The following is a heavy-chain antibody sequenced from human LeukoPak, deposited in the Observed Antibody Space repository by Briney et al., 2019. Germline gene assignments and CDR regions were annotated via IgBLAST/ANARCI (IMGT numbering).Heavy chain of an antibody. CDR1: GYSITSGYC. J-gene: IGHJ4*02. V-gene: IGHV4-38-2*02. D-gene: IGHD3-22*01. Sequence: SETLSLTCTVSGYSITSGYCWGWIRQPPGKGLEWIGSINHSGTTYYNPSLKNRVTISVDTSKNQFSLKLSSVTAADTAVYYCARRYYDSSGYAFDYWGQGTLVTVSS. CDR2: INHSGTT. CDR3: ARRYYDSSGYAFDY.